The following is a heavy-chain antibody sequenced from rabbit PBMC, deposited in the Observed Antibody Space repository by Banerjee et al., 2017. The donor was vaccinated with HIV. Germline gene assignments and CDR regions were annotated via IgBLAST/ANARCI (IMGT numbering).Heavy chain of an antibody. J-gene: IGHJ4*01. V-gene: IGHV1S45*01. CDR3: ARDDNGGSVDYDL. Sequence: QQQLEESGGGLVKPGGTLTLTCTASGFSFSSGYYMCWVRQAPGKGLEWIACIYTGDSNTYYASWAKGRFTISKTSSTTVTLQLTSLTAADTATYLCARDDNGGSVDYDLWGPGTLVTVS. D-gene: IGHD1-1*01. CDR1: GFSFSSGYY. CDR2: IYTGDSNT.